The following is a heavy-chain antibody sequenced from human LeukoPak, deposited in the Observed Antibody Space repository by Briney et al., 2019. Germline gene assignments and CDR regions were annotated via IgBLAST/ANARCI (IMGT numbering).Heavy chain of an antibody. J-gene: IGHJ5*02. D-gene: IGHD5-24*01. CDR2: IYYSGST. CDR1: GGSISSSSYY. CDR3: ASLSTVEIVNWFDP. V-gene: IGHV4-39*01. Sequence: SETLSLTCTVSGGSISSSSYYWGWIRQPPGKGLEWIGSIYYSGSTYYNPSLKSRVTISVDTSKNQFSLKLSSVTAADTAVYYCASLSTVEIVNWFDPWGQGTLVTVSS.